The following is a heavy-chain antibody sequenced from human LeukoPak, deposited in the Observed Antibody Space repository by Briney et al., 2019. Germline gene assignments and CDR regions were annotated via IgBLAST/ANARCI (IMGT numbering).Heavy chain of an antibody. CDR1: GGSISSYY. CDR2: IYSSGNT. V-gene: IGHV4-59*01. Sequence: SETLSLTCTVSGGSISSYYWSWIRQPPGKGLEWIGYIYSSGNTNYNPSLKGRVPISVDTSKNQFSLKLSSVTAADTAVYYCAREFCSSTRCYGAFDYWGQGILVTVSS. D-gene: IGHD2-2*01. J-gene: IGHJ4*02. CDR3: AREFCSSTRCYGAFDY.